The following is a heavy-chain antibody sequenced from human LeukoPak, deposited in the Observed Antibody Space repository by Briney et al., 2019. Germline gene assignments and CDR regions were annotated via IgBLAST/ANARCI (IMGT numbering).Heavy chain of an antibody. CDR3: ARYYYDSSGYSTADTDY. Sequence: PSETLSLTCAVAGYSMSRGYYWGCLRQPPGKQQERTGSIYHSGSTYYNPSLKRRVTISVDTSKNQFSLKLSSVTAADTAVYYCARYYYDSSGYSTADTDYWGEGTLVTVSS. CDR2: IYHSGST. CDR1: GYSMSRGYY. V-gene: IGHV4-38-2*01. D-gene: IGHD3-22*01. J-gene: IGHJ4*02.